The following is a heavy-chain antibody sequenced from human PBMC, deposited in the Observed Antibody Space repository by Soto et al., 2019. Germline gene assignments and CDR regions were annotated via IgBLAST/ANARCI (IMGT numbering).Heavy chain of an antibody. CDR1: GYTFTDYH. J-gene: IGHJ4*02. V-gene: IGHV1-2*02. CDR2: VTPRSGEV. CDR3: ARVPILGPTGDFDD. Sequence: QVHLVQSGAEVKRPGDSVKVSCQASGYTFTDYHIHWVRQAPGQGLEWMGRVTPRSGEVYYSPKFQCRVTLTRETSISTAYMELTTLKFDDTAVFYCARVPILGPTGDFDDWGQGTLATVSS. D-gene: IGHD1-26*01.